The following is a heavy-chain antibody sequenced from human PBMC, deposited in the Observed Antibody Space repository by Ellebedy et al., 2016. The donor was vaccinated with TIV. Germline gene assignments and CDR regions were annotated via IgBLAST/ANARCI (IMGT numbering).Heavy chain of an antibody. J-gene: IGHJ1*01. CDR2: INPSGGST. CDR1: GYSFTTYY. CDR3: ARNARSEYFQH. V-gene: IGHV1-46*01. Sequence: ASVKVSCXTSGYSFTTYYMNWVRQAPGQGLEWMGIINPSGGSTSYTQKFQGRVTMTRDTSTSTFYMELSSLRSDDTAVYYCARNARSEYFQHWGQGTLVTVSS. D-gene: IGHD2-2*01.